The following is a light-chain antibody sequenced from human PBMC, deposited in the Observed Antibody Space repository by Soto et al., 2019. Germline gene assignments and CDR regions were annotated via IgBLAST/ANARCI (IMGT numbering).Light chain of an antibody. CDR3: QSYDSSNVNWV. Sequence: LTQPHSVSESPGKTVTISCTRSSGSIASNYVQWYQQRPGSAPTTAIYEDDQRPSGVPDRFSGSIDSSSNSASLIISGLKTEDEADYYCQSYDSSNVNWVFGGGTKLTVL. J-gene: IGLJ3*02. CDR1: SGSIASNY. V-gene: IGLV6-57*03. CDR2: EDD.